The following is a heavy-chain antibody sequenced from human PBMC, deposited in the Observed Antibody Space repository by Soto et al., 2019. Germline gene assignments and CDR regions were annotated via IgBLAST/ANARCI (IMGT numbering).Heavy chain of an antibody. CDR2: INAGNGNT. J-gene: IGHJ5*02. Sequence: QVQLVQSGAEVKKPGASVKVSCKASGYTFTSYAMHWVRQAPGQRLEWMGWINAGNGNTKYSQKFQGRVTITRDTSASTAYMELSSLRSEDTAVYYCARDYDFWSGYYFELGRGNWFDPWGQGTLVTVSS. CDR1: GYTFTSYA. CDR3: ARDYDFWSGYYFELGRGNWFDP. D-gene: IGHD3-3*01. V-gene: IGHV1-3*01.